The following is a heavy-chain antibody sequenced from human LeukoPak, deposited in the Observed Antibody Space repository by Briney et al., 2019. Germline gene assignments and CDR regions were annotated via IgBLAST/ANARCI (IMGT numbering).Heavy chain of an antibody. Sequence: ASVKVSCKASGYTFTSYGISWVRQAPGQRLEWMGWISAYNGNTNYAQKLQGRVTMTTDTSTSTAYMELRSLRSDDTAVYYCAREEEGIAAAGTPTYDAFDIWGQGTMVTVSS. CDR2: ISAYNGNT. J-gene: IGHJ3*02. V-gene: IGHV1-18*01. CDR3: AREEEGIAAAGTPTYDAFDI. CDR1: GYTFTSYG. D-gene: IGHD6-13*01.